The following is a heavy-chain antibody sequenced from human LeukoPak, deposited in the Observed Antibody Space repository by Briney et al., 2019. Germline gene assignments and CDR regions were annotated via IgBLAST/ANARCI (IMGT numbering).Heavy chain of an antibody. Sequence: ASVKVSCKASGYTFTGYYMHWVRQAPGQGLAWMGWINPNSGGTNYAQRFQGRVTMTRDTSISTAYMELSRLRSDDTAVYYCARGSSSSPDSLNAFDIWGQGTMVTVSS. D-gene: IGHD6-13*01. CDR3: ARGSSSSPDSLNAFDI. CDR2: INPNSGGT. V-gene: IGHV1-2*02. J-gene: IGHJ3*02. CDR1: GYTFTGYY.